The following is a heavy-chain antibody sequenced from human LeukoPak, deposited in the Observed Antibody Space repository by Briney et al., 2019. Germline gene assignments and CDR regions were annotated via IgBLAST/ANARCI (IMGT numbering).Heavy chain of an antibody. CDR1: GYTFSSYY. D-gene: IGHD3-22*01. CDR2: INPSGGST. J-gene: IGHJ3*02. Sequence: GASVKVSCKASGYTFSSYYMHWVRQAPGQGLEWMAIINPSGGSTSYAQKFQGRVTLTRDMSTSTVYMELSSLRSEDTAVYYCASLKNYYDSSGYLVTDAFDIWGQGTMVTVSS. CDR3: ASLKNYYDSSGYLVTDAFDI. V-gene: IGHV1-46*01.